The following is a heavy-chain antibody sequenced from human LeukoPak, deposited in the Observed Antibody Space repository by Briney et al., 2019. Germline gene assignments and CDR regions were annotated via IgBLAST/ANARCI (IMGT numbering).Heavy chain of an antibody. CDR2: ITSSGTYI. CDR3: ARDPYSGNYGNDYYYYMDV. J-gene: IGHJ6*03. CDR1: GFTFSNYN. D-gene: IGHD1-26*01. V-gene: IGHV3-21*01. Sequence: GGSLRLSCAASGFTFSNYNMNWVRQAPGKAMEWVSSITSSGTYIFYADSVKGRFTISRDNAKNSLYLQMDSLGPEDTVVYYCARDPYSGNYGNDYYYYMDVWGKGTTVTISS.